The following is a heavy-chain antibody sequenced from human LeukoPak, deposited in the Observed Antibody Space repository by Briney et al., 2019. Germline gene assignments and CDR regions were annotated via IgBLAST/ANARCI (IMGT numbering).Heavy chain of an antibody. CDR2: ISSSGSTI. D-gene: IGHD1-26*01. CDR1: GFTLSSYE. J-gene: IGHJ4*02. CDR3: ARTSGSYGYYFDY. Sequence: PGGSLRLSCAASGFTLSSYEMNWVRQAPGKGLEWVSYISSSGSTIYYADSVKGRFTISRDNAKNSLYLQMNSLRAEDTAVYYCARTSGSYGYYFDYWGQGTLVTVSS. V-gene: IGHV3-48*03.